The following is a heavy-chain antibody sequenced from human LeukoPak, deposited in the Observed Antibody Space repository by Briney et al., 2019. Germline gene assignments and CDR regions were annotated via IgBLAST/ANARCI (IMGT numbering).Heavy chain of an antibody. CDR1: GFTFSSYW. CDR2: IKQDGSEK. CDR3: ARGSIYYYGSGPNWFDP. D-gene: IGHD3-10*01. J-gene: IGHJ5*02. Sequence: GGSLRLSCAASGFTFSSYWMSWVRQAPGKGLEWVANIKQDGSEKYYVDSVKGRFTISRDNAKNSLYLQMNNLRAEDTAVYYCARGSIYYYGSGPNWFDPWGQGTLVTVSS. V-gene: IGHV3-7*01.